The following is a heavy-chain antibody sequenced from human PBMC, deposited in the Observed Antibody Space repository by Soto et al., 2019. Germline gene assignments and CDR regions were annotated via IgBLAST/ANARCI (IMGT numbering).Heavy chain of an antibody. V-gene: IGHV2-26*01. CDR2: IFSNDEK. Sequence: QVTLKESGPVLVKPTETLTLTCTVSGFSLSNARMGVSWIRQPPGKALEWLAHIFSNDEKSYSTSLKSRLTISKDTSKSQVVLTMTNMDPVDTATYYCARIEAPRGQQLPGKYYFDYWGQGTLVTVSS. CDR3: ARIEAPRGQQLPGKYYFDY. D-gene: IGHD6-13*01. CDR1: GFSLSNARMG. J-gene: IGHJ4*02.